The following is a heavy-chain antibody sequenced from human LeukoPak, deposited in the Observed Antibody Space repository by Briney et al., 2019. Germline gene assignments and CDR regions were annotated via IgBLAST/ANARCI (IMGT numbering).Heavy chain of an antibody. CDR1: GGSISSSSYY. Sequence: KPSETLSLTCTVSGGSISSSSYYWGWIRQPPGKGLEWIGSIYYSGSTYYNPSLKSRVTISVDTSKNQFSLKLSSVTAADTAVYYCARDERGYNFQHWGQGTLVTVSS. CDR3: ARDERGYNFQH. J-gene: IGHJ1*01. D-gene: IGHD3-22*01. V-gene: IGHV4-39*07. CDR2: IYYSGST.